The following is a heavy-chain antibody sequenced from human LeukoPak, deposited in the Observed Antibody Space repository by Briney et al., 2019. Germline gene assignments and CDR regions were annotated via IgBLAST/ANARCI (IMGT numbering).Heavy chain of an antibody. Sequence: PGGSLRLSCAASGFIFSSVEMNWVRQAPGKGLEWVSYISSSVSTTYYADSVEGRFTISRDNAKNSLYLQLNNLRAEDTAVYYCVYGGFYFTSWGQGTLVTVSS. J-gene: IGHJ4*02. CDR2: ISSSVSTT. D-gene: IGHD3-16*01. CDR3: VYGGFYFTS. CDR1: GFIFSSVE. V-gene: IGHV3-48*03.